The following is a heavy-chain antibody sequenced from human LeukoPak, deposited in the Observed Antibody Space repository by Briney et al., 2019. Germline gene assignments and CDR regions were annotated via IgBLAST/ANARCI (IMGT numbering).Heavy chain of an antibody. Sequence: PGGSLRLSCAASGNYWMHWVRQAPGKGLVWVSHINGDGSWTTYADSVKGRFTISRDNSKNTLYLQMNSLRAEDTAVYYCAKERIYGMDVWGQGTTVTVSS. J-gene: IGHJ6*02. D-gene: IGHD2-21*01. CDR3: AKERIYGMDV. V-gene: IGHV3-74*01. CDR1: GNYW. CDR2: INGDGSWT.